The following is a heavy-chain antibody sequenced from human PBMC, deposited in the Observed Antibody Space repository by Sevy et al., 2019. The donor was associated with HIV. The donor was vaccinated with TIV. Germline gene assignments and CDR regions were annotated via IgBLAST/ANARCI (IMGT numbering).Heavy chain of an antibody. CDR2: INQEVSQK. CDR3: ARELWPGDY. D-gene: IGHD2-21*01. J-gene: IGHJ4*02. V-gene: IGHV3-7*01. Sequence: GGSLRLSCAASGFTFNNYFMGWVRKAPGKGLEGIANINQEVSQKNYVDSVKGRFTITRDNARNLVSLQMNSLRVDDTAVYYCARELWPGDYWGQGTLVTVSS. CDR1: GFTFNNYF.